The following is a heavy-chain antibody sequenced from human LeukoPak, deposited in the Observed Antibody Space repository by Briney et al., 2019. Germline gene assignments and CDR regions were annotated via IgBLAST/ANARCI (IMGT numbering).Heavy chain of an antibody. CDR1: GGSFSGYY. CDR2: INHSGST. CDR3: ARHGPTFTDPYSSGWYGAYYFDY. D-gene: IGHD6-19*01. Sequence: PSETLSLTCAVYGGSFSGYYWSWIRQPPGKGLEWIGEINHSGSTNYNPSLKSRVTISVDTSKNQFSLKLSSVTAADTAVYYCARHGPTFTDPYSSGWYGAYYFDYWGQGTLVTVSS. V-gene: IGHV4-34*01. J-gene: IGHJ4*02.